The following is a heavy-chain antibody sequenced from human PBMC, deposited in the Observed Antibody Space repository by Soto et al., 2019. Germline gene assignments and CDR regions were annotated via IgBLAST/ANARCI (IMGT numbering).Heavy chain of an antibody. CDR2: IIPIFGTA. Sequence: QVQLVQSGAEVKKPGSSVKVSCKASGGTFSSYAISWVRQAPGQGLEWMGGIIPIFGTANYAQKFQVRVTITADESTSTAYMELSSLRSEDTAVYYCARGYYDSSGYYRGGRGAGMDVWGQGTTVTVSS. J-gene: IGHJ6*02. CDR3: ARGYYDSSGYYRGGRGAGMDV. V-gene: IGHV1-69*01. D-gene: IGHD3-22*01. CDR1: GGTFSSYA.